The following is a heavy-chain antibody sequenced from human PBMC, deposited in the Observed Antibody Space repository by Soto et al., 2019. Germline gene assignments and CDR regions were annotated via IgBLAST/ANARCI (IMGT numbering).Heavy chain of an antibody. CDR1: GGSFSGYY. Sequence: SETLSLTCAVYGGSFSGYYWSWIRQPPGKGLEWIGEINHSGSTNYNPSLKSRVTISVDTSKNQFSLKLSSVTAADTAVYYCARGGGPRYDFWSGYSRITQKKSFDYWGQGTLVTVSS. V-gene: IGHV4-34*01. J-gene: IGHJ4*02. D-gene: IGHD3-3*01. CDR2: INHSGST. CDR3: ARGGGPRYDFWSGYSRITQKKSFDY.